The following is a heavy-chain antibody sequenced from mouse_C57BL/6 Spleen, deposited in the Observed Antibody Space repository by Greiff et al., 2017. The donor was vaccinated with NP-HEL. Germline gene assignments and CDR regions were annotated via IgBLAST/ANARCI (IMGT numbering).Heavy chain of an antibody. D-gene: IGHD1-1*01. CDR1: GFTFSDYG. J-gene: IGHJ4*01. CDR2: ISSGSSTI. Sequence: EVMLVESGGGLVKPGGSLKLSCAASGFTFSDYGMHWVRQAPEKGLEWVAYISSGSSTIYYADTVKGRFTISRDNAKNTLFLQMTSLRSEDTAMYYCANSQYYGSGYYAMDYWGQGTSVTVSS. V-gene: IGHV5-17*01. CDR3: ANSQYYGSGYYAMDY.